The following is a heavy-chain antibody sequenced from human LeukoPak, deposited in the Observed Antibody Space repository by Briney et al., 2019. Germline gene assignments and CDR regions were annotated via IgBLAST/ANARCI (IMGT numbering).Heavy chain of an antibody. D-gene: IGHD5-18*01. CDR3: ARGDTAMAYWYFDL. CDR1: GFTFSSYW. J-gene: IGHJ2*01. V-gene: IGHV3-74*01. Sequence: PGGSLRLSCAASGFTFSSYWMHWVRQAPGKGLGWFSRINSDGSSTSDADSVQGRFTISRDNAKNTLYLQMNSLRAEDTAVYYCARGDTAMAYWYFDLWGRGTLVTVSS. CDR2: INSDGSST.